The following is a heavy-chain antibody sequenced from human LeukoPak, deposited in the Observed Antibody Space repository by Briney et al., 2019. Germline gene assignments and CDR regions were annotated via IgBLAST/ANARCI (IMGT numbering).Heavy chain of an antibody. D-gene: IGHD3-22*01. V-gene: IGHV5-51*01. J-gene: IGHJ4*01. CDR1: GYIFTNYW. CDR3: ARPPPYYDRRGYSLNY. CDR2: IYPGDSET. Sequence: GESLKISCKASGYIFTNYWIGWVRQMPGKGLEWMGIIYPGDSETRYSPSFQGQVTISVDKSISTAYLQWSSLKASDTAMYYCARPPPYYDRRGYSLNYWGQGTLVTVSS.